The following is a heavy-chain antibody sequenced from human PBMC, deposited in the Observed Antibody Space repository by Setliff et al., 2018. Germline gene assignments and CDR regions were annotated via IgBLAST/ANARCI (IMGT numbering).Heavy chain of an antibody. J-gene: IGHJ4*02. Sequence: SETLSLTCAVYGGSFSGYYWSWIRQPPGKGLEWIAYIFPTAGAIYNPSLKSRVTISVDTSKNQFSLKLSSVTAADTAVYFCARGYYNFLSGYYTPYYFDYWGQGTLVTVSS. D-gene: IGHD3-3*01. V-gene: IGHV4-34*01. CDR2: IFPTAGA. CDR3: ARGYYNFLSGYYTPYYFDY. CDR1: GGSFSGYY.